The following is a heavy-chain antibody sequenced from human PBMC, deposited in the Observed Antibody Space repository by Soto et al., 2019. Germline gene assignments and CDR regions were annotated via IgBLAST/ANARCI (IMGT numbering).Heavy chain of an antibody. Sequence: GASVKVSCKASGYTFTSYAMHWVRQAPGQRLEWMGWINAGNGNTKYSQKFQGRVTITRDTSASTAYMELSSLRSEDTAVYYCARGRQQLWWFDPWGQGTLVTVSS. CDR3: ARGRQQLWWFDP. CDR2: INAGNGNT. J-gene: IGHJ5*02. D-gene: IGHD6-13*01. CDR1: GYTFTSYA. V-gene: IGHV1-3*01.